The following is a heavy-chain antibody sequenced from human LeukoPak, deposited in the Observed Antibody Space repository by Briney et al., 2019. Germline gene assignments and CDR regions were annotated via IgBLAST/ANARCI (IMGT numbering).Heavy chain of an antibody. J-gene: IGHJ4*02. CDR1: GFTFSDYY. D-gene: IGHD3-22*01. CDR2: ISSSGSTI. CDR3: ARHDPYDSSGYYFDY. V-gene: IGHV3-11*04. Sequence: GGSLRLSCAASGFTFSDYYMSWIRQAPGKGLEWVSYISSSGSTIYYADSVKGRFTISRDNAKNSLYLQMNSLRAEDTAVYYCARHDPYDSSGYYFDYWGQGTLVTVSS.